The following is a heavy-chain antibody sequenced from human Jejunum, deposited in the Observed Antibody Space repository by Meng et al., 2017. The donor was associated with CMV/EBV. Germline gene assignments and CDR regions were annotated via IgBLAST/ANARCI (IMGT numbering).Heavy chain of an antibody. V-gene: IGHV4-61*02. CDR1: GGSMSSGDYF. CDR2: IYASGST. D-gene: IGHD5-24*01. Sequence: VQLQRCGPRVVKPSHTLSLTCTVSGGSMSSGDYFWTWIRQPAGKGLEWIGRIYASGSTSYHPSLESRLTISVDTSKNQFSLKMSSVTAADTAVYYCARGRLQSEYFDYWGQGTLVTVSS. CDR3: ARGRLQSEYFDY. J-gene: IGHJ4*02.